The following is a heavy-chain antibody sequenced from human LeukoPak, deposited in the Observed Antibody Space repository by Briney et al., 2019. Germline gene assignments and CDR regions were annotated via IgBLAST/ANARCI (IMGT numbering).Heavy chain of an antibody. CDR1: GFTFSTFV. CDR2: INHSGST. Sequence: GSLRLSCAASGFTFSTFVMSWIRQPPGKGLEWIGEINHSGSTNYNPSLKSRVTISVDTFKNQFSLKLSSVTAADTAVYYCARSAAGEPFDYWGQGTLVTVSS. V-gene: IGHV4-34*01. J-gene: IGHJ4*02. CDR3: ARSAAGEPFDY. D-gene: IGHD6-13*01.